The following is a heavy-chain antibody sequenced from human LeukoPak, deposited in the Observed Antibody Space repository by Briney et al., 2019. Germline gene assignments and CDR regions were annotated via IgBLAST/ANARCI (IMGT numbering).Heavy chain of an antibody. CDR2: ISGSGGST. D-gene: IGHD1-1*01. CDR3: ARGGTTGSFGHFDY. V-gene: IGHV3-23*01. J-gene: IGHJ4*02. Sequence: PGGSLRLSCAASGFIFSSYAMSWVRQAPGKGLEWVSTISGSGGSTYYADSVKGRFTISSDNSKNTLSLQMNSLRAEDTAVYYCARGGTTGSFGHFDYWGQGTLVTVSS. CDR1: GFIFSSYA.